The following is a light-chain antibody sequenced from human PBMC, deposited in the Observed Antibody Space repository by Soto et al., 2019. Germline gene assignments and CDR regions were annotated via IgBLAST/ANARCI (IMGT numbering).Light chain of an antibody. CDR2: DVS. V-gene: IGLV2-14*01. CDR1: SSDVGGYNY. J-gene: IGLJ1*01. CDR3: RSYTSRSPLFYV. Sequence: QSVLTQPASVSGSPGQSITISCTGTSSDVGGYNYVSWYQQHPGKAPKLMIYDVSNRPSGVSNRFSGSKSGNTASLTISGPQAEDEADYYCRSYTSRSPLFYVFGPGTKLTVL.